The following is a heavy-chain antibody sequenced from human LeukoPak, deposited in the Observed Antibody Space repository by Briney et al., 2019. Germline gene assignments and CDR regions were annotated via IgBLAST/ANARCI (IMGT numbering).Heavy chain of an antibody. CDR2: IGGRDSGT. D-gene: IGHD3-9*01. V-gene: IGHV3-23*01. CDR1: GFIFSNCA. CDR3: AKWGDYDILTGYYDSDY. Sequence: GASLRLSCAASGFIFSNCAMSWVRQAPGKGLEWVSAIGGRDSGTYYADSVRGRFTVSRDDPKNTLYLQMNTLRAEDTAVYYYAKWGDYDILTGYYDSDYWGQGTLVTVSS. J-gene: IGHJ4*02.